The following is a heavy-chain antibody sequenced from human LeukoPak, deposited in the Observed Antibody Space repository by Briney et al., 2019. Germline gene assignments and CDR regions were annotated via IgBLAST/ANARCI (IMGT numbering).Heavy chain of an antibody. Sequence: GGSLRLSCAASGFTFSSYSMNWVRQAPGKGLEWVSSISSSSSYIYYADSVKGRFTISRDNAKNSLYLQMNSLRAEDTAVYYCARDPPDKFWSGYYPDIWGQGTMVTVSS. CDR2: ISSSSSYI. D-gene: IGHD3-3*01. CDR1: GFTFSSYS. J-gene: IGHJ3*02. CDR3: ARDPPDKFWSGYYPDI. V-gene: IGHV3-21*01.